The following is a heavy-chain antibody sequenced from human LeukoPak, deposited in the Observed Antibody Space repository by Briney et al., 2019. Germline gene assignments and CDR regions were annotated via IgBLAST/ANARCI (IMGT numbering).Heavy chain of an antibody. J-gene: IGHJ6*04. V-gene: IGHV1-69*13. D-gene: IGHD3-10*01. CDR2: IIPIFGTA. Sequence: ASVKVSCKASGGTFSSYTISWVRQAPGQGLEWMGGIIPIFGTANYAQKFQGRVTITADESTSTAYMELSSLRSEDTAVYYCACPITMVRGPTPLYYGMDVWGKGTTVTVSS. CDR3: ACPITMVRGPTPLYYGMDV. CDR1: GGTFSSYT.